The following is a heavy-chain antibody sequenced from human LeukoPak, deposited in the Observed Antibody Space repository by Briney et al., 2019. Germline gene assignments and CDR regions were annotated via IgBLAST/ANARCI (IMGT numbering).Heavy chain of an antibody. CDR2: IIPIFGTA. CDR3: ARPITVTFGGFDY. D-gene: IGHD4-17*01. Sequence: SVKVSCKASGGTFSNYAISWVRQAPGQGLEWMGGIIPIFGTANYAQKFRGRVTITADKSTRTAYMELSSLRSEDTAVYYCARPITVTFGGFDYWGQGTLVTVSS. CDR1: GGTFSNYA. V-gene: IGHV1-69*06. J-gene: IGHJ4*02.